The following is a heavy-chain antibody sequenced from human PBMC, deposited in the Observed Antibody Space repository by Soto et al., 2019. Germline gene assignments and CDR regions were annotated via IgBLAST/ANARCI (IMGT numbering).Heavy chain of an antibody. CDR3: ARDPGSGSYYGWFDP. V-gene: IGHV4-59*01. CDR2: IYYSGST. CDR1: GGSISRYY. Sequence: SETLSLTCTVSGGSISRYYWNWIRQPPGKGLEWIGYIYYSGSTNYNPSLKSRVAISVDTSKNQSSLKLSSVTAADTAVYYCARDPGSGSYYGWFDPWGQGTLVTVSS. D-gene: IGHD3-10*01. J-gene: IGHJ5*02.